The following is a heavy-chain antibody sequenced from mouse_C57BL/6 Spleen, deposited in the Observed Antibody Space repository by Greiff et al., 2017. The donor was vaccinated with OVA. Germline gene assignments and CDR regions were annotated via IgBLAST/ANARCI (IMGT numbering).Heavy chain of an antibody. CDR1: GFTFSDAW. J-gene: IGHJ4*01. Sequence: EVMLVESGGGLVQPGGSLKLSCAASGFTFSDAWMDWVRQSPEKGLEWVAEIRNKANNHATYYAESVKGRFTISRDDSKSSVYLQMNSLRAEDTGIYYCTRYWPYAMDYWGQGTSVTVSS. D-gene: IGHD4-1*01. CDR3: TRYWPYAMDY. V-gene: IGHV6-6*01. CDR2: IRNKANNHAT.